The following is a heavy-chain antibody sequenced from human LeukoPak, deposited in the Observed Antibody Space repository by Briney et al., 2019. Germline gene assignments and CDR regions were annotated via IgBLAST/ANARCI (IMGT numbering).Heavy chain of an antibody. V-gene: IGHV4-30-2*01. CDR2: IYHTGST. CDR3: ARLQYCSGTSCYWFDP. Sequence: SQTLSLTCDVSGGSISSGLYSWSWIRQPLGTGLEWIGYIYHTGSTYYNPSLKSRVTISVDTSKNQFSLRLSSVTAADTAVYYCARLQYCSGTSCYWFDPWGQGTLVTVSS. J-gene: IGHJ5*02. D-gene: IGHD2-2*01. CDR1: GGSISSGLYS.